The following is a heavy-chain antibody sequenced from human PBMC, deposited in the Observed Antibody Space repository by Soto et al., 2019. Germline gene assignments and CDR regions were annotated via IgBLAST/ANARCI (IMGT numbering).Heavy chain of an antibody. J-gene: IGHJ6*02. Sequence: PSETLSLTCTVSGGSISSGDYYWSWIRQPPGKGLEWIGYIYYSGSTYYNPSLKSRVTISVDTSKNQFSLKLSSVTAADTAVYYCARGFGSSFNYYYYGMDVWGQGTTVTAP. CDR3: ARGFGSSFNYYYYGMDV. V-gene: IGHV4-30-4*01. CDR2: IYYSGST. D-gene: IGHD3-10*01. CDR1: GGSISSGDYY.